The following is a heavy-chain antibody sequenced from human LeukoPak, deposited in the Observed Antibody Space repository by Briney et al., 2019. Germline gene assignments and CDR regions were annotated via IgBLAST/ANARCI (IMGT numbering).Heavy chain of an antibody. CDR2: ISAYNGNT. J-gene: IGHJ5*02. D-gene: IGHD2-15*01. V-gene: IGHV1-18*01. CDR3: ARDIGIVVVVAARGFGWFDP. CDR1: GYTFTSYG. Sequence: ASVKVSCKASGYTFTSYGISWVRQAPGQGLEWMGWISAYNGNTNYAQKLQGRVTMTTDTSTSTAYVELRSLRSDDTAVYYCARDIGIVVVVAARGFGWFDPWGQGTLVTVSS.